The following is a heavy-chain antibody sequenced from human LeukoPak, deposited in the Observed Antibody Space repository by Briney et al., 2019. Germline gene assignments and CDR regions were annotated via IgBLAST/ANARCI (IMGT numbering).Heavy chain of an antibody. Sequence: SEALSLTCAVYGGSFSGYYWSWIRQPPGKGLEWIGEINHSGSTNYNPSLKSRVTISIDTSSNEFSLKLSSVTAADTAVYYCVSSGYNPRFYYYYLDVWGKGTTVTISS. CDR1: GGSFSGYY. J-gene: IGHJ6*03. V-gene: IGHV4-34*01. D-gene: IGHD3-22*01. CDR3: VSSGYNPRFYYYYLDV. CDR2: INHSGST.